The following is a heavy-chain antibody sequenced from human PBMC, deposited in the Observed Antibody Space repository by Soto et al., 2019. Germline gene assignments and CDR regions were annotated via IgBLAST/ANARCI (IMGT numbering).Heavy chain of an antibody. Sequence: QVQLVESGGGVVQPGSSLRLSCAASGFPFTTYGMHWVREGPGKGLEWVAVISYDGSNKYYADSVKGRFTISRDNSKDTRYLQMNSLRPEDTALYYCVGGQYYFDYRGQGTLVTVSS. CDR1: GFPFTTYG. D-gene: IGHD3-10*01. CDR3: VGGQYYFDY. V-gene: IGHV3-30*03. CDR2: ISYDGSNK. J-gene: IGHJ4*02.